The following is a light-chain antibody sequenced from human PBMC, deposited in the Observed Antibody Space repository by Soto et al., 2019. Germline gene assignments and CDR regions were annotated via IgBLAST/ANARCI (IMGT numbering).Light chain of an antibody. Sequence: QSALTQPASVSGSPGQSITISCTGTSSDVGRYNYVSWYQQHPGKAPKLMIYDVSIRPSGVSNRFSGSKSGNTASLAITGLQAEDEADYYCQSYDNRMSAYVFGTGTKLTVL. CDR1: SSDVGRYNY. CDR3: QSYDNRMSAYV. CDR2: DVS. V-gene: IGLV2-14*01. J-gene: IGLJ1*01.